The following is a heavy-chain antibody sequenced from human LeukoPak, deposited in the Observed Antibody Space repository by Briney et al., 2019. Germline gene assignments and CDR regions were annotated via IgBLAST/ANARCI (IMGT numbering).Heavy chain of an antibody. V-gene: IGHV1-18*01. Sequence: GASVKVSCKASGYTFTSYGISWVRQAPGQGLEWMGWISAYNGNTNYAQKLQGRVTMTTDTSTSTAYIELRSLRSDDTAVYYCARVEYQLLNWFDPWGQGTLVTVSS. J-gene: IGHJ5*02. CDR2: ISAYNGNT. D-gene: IGHD2-2*01. CDR1: GYTFTSYG. CDR3: ARVEYQLLNWFDP.